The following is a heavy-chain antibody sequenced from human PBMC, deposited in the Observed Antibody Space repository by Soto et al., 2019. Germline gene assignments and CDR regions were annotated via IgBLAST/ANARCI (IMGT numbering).Heavy chain of an antibody. CDR3: ARSSGDTWEQYYFDY. Sequence: EVQLLESGGGLVLPGGSLRLSCAASGFIFSDYSMSWVRQAPGKGLEWVSGISGRGGSTYYADSVKGRFTISRDSSRNTLFLQTNSLRAEDTALYFCARSSGDTWEQYYFDYWGQGTLVPVSS. V-gene: IGHV3-23*01. J-gene: IGHJ4*02. CDR1: GFIFSDYS. CDR2: ISGRGGST. D-gene: IGHD1-1*01.